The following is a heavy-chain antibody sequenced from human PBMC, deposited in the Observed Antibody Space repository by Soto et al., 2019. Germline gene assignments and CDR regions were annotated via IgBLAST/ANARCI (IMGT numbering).Heavy chain of an antibody. CDR2: IYSGGST. V-gene: IGHV4-61*01. CDR1: GGFVNSDTHS. J-gene: IGHJ6*02. Sequence: GPGPLGASETLSLTCTVSGGFVNSDTHSWSWIRQTPGKRLEWIGFIYSGGSTKNPSLRSRVTMSVDTSKNQFSLKLRSVIVADTAVYHCARFVRSCSATTCSTRADVWGQGITVTVSS. CDR3: ARFVRSCSATTCSTRADV. D-gene: IGHD2-2*01.